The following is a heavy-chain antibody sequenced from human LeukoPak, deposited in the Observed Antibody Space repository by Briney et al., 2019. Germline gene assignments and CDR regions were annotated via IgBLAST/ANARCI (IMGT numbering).Heavy chain of an antibody. J-gene: IGHJ4*02. Sequence: AASVKVSCKASGYTFTSYYLHWVRQAPGQGLEWMGVINPRGGSTNYAQKFQGRVTMTRDTSTSTVYMELSSLRSEDTAVYYCARGKSDHYDSSGWGRFDYWGQGTLVTVSS. CDR1: GYTFTSYY. V-gene: IGHV1-46*01. CDR3: ARGKSDHYDSSGWGRFDY. CDR2: INPRGGST. D-gene: IGHD3-22*01.